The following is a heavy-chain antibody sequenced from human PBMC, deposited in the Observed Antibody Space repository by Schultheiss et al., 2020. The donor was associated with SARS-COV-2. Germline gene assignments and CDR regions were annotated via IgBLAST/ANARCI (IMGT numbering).Heavy chain of an antibody. CDR3: ARGIAARPYYGMDV. D-gene: IGHD6-6*01. Sequence: ASVKVSCKASGYTFTGYYIHWVRQAPGQGLEWMGIINPSGGSTSYAQKFQGRVTMTRNTSISTAYMELSSLRSEDTAVYYCARGIAARPYYGMDVWGQGTTVTVSS. CDR1: GYTFTGYY. CDR2: INPSGGST. J-gene: IGHJ6*02. V-gene: IGHV1-46*01.